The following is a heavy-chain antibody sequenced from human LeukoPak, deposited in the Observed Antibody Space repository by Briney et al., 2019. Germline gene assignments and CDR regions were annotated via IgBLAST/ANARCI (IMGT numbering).Heavy chain of an antibody. Sequence: GGSLRLSCAASGFTFSSYGMHWVRQAPGKGLEWVAFIRYDGSNKYYADSVKGRFTISRDNSKNTLYLQMNSLRAEDTAVYYCAKDRYGSGSYYLTWNWFDPWGQGTLVTVSS. D-gene: IGHD3-10*01. CDR2: IRYDGSNK. J-gene: IGHJ5*02. CDR3: AKDRYGSGSYYLTWNWFDP. V-gene: IGHV3-30*02. CDR1: GFTFSSYG.